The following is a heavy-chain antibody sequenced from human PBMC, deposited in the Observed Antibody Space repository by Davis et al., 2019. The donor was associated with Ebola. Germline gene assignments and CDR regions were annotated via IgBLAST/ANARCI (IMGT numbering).Heavy chain of an antibody. CDR2: IYYSGST. CDR1: GGSISSYY. CDR3: ARDSGIAVAGTGPVLFDY. J-gene: IGHJ4*02. V-gene: IGHV4-59*01. D-gene: IGHD6-19*01. Sequence: PSETLSLTCTVSGGSISSYYWSWIRQPPGKGLEWIGYIYYSGSTNYNPSLKSRVTISVDTSKNQFSLKLSSVTAADTAVYYCARDSGIAVAGTGPVLFDYWGQGTLVTVSS.